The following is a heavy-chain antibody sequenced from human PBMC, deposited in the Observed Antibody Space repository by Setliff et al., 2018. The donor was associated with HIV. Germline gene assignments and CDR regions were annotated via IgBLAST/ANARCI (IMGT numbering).Heavy chain of an antibody. J-gene: IGHJ5*02. CDR3: AAGLAGRGS. V-gene: IGHV3-7*01. CDR1: GFSFNNYA. CDR2: IRVREK. Sequence: PGGSLRLSCAASGFSFNNYAMNWVRQAPGKGLEWVSSIRVREKFYVDSVKGRFTISRDDAKNSLYVQMNSLRAEDTAVYYCAAGLAGRGSWGQGTLVTVSS. D-gene: IGHD6-19*01.